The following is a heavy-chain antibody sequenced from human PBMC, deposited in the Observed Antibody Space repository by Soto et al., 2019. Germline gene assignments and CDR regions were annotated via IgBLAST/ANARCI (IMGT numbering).Heavy chain of an antibody. Sequence: SQPLSRACASISGDRVAGNGGAWNWIRQSPSRGLEWLGMTYYRSKWYNDYAVSVKSRITINPDTSKNQFSLQLNSVSPEDTAVYYCARSIPYGDPFDYWGQGTLVTVSS. V-gene: IGHV6-1*01. D-gene: IGHD4-17*01. J-gene: IGHJ4*02. CDR3: ARSIPYGDPFDY. CDR2: TYYRSKWYN. CDR1: GDRVAGNGGA.